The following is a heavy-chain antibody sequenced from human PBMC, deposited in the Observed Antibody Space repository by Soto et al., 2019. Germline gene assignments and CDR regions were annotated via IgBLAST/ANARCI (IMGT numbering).Heavy chain of an antibody. D-gene: IGHD1-1*01. CDR2: ISAVGADS. Sequence: EVQLLESGGGLAQPGGSLRLSCAASGFTFSSYAMTWVRQAPGKGLEWVAAISAVGADSYYADSVKGLFTISRDTSKNTLLLQINSLRADDTAVYYCANRNPWYFEYLGQGTLVTFSS. CDR3: ANRNPWYFEY. V-gene: IGHV3-23*01. CDR1: GFTFSSYA. J-gene: IGHJ4*02.